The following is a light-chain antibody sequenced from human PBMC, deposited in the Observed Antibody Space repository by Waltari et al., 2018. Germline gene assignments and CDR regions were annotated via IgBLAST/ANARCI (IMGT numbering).Light chain of an antibody. Sequence: QSALTQPASVSGSPGQSITISCTGTSSDVGRYNYVSWYQQHPGKAPKLLMYDVMKRPSGVPSRFSGSKSGNTASLTISGLQAADEAQYYCNSYASNSNGLFGGGTKLTIL. CDR3: NSYASNSNGL. CDR2: DVM. V-gene: IGLV2-14*03. CDR1: SSDVGRYNY. J-gene: IGLJ2*01.